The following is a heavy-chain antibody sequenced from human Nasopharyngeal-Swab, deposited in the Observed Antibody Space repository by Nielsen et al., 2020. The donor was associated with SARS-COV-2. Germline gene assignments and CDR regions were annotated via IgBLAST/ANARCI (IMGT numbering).Heavy chain of an antibody. Sequence: GESLKISCAASGFTFSSYGMHWVRQAPGKGLEWVAVISYDGSNKYYADSVKGRFTISRDNSKNTLYLKMNSLRAEDTAVYYCAKNINRALWSGYYLDYWGQGTLVTVSS. CDR2: ISYDGSNK. D-gene: IGHD3-3*01. CDR3: AKNINRALWSGYYLDY. J-gene: IGHJ4*02. V-gene: IGHV3-30*18. CDR1: GFTFSSYG.